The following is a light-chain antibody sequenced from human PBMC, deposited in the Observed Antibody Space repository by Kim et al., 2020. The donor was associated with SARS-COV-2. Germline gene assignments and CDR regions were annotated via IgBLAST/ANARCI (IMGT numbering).Light chain of an antibody. CDR1: SHALVFINY. CDR3: TSHADDNYV. V-gene: IGLV2-8*01. Sequence: PCQQLTSSGSDTSHALVFINYFSWYQQHPGKAPKLMIYESNKRPSGVPDRFSGSKSGDTASLTVSGLQTEDEADYYCTSHADDNYVFGTGTKVTVL. CDR2: ESN. J-gene: IGLJ1*01.